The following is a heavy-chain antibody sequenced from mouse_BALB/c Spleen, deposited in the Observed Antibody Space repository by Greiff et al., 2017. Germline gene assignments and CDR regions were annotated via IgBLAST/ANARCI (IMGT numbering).Heavy chain of an antibody. D-gene: IGHD1-1*01. CDR1: GYSFTGYF. CDR3: GRGHYYGSSYGAMDY. CDR2: INPYNGDT. Sequence: VQLKQSGPELVKPGASVKISCKASGYSFTGYFMNWVKQSHGKSLEWIGRINPYNGDTFYNQKFKGKATLTVDKSSSTAHMELLSLTSEDSAVYYCGRGHYYGSSYGAMDYWGQGTSVTVSS. J-gene: IGHJ4*01. V-gene: IGHV1-37*01.